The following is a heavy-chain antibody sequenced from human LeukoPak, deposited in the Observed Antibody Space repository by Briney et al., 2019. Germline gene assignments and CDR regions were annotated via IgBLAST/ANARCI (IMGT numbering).Heavy chain of an antibody. CDR2: IYYTGST. D-gene: IGHD3-22*01. Sequence: PSETLSLTCVVSGGSVSGYYWGWIRQSPGRGLEWIEYIYYTGSTYSNPSFKSRVTISLDTSKNQFSLKLRSVTAADTAVYYCARLYYYDSSGYRFWHFDLWGRGTLVTVSS. CDR3: ARLYYYDSSGYRFWHFDL. J-gene: IGHJ2*01. V-gene: IGHV4-59*02. CDR1: GGSVSGYY.